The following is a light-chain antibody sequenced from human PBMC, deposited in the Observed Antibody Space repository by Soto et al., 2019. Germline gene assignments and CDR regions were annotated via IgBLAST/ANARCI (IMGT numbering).Light chain of an antibody. J-gene: IGLJ1*01. CDR1: TSNIGAGYD. Sequence: QSVLTQPPSVSGAPGQRVTISCTGSTSNIGAGYDVHWYQQHPGKAPKLMIYEANNRPSGVSNRFSGSKSGNTASLTISGLQAEDETHYYCSSYKSSSTLYVFGTGTKVTVL. CDR2: EAN. CDR3: SSYKSSSTLYV. V-gene: IGLV1-40*01.